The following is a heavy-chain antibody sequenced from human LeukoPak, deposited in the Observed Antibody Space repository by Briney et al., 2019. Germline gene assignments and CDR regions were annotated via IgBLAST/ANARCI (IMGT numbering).Heavy chain of an antibody. Sequence: SETLSLTCAVYGGSFSGYYWSWIRQPPGKGLEWIGEINHSGSTNYNPSLKSRVTISVDTSKNQFSLKLSSVTAADTAVYYCARAIAAAGTRVDYWGQGTLVTVSS. V-gene: IGHV4-34*01. CDR1: GGSFSGYY. CDR2: INHSGST. D-gene: IGHD6-13*01. CDR3: ARAIAAAGTRVDY. J-gene: IGHJ4*02.